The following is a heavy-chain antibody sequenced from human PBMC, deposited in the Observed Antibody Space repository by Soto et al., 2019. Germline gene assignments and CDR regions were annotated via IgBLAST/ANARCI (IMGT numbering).Heavy chain of an antibody. V-gene: IGHV1-24*01. J-gene: IGHJ3*02. CDR3: ATYTIFGVVYDAFDI. D-gene: IGHD3-3*01. CDR2: FDPEDGET. CDR1: GYTLTELS. Sequence: ASVKVSCKVSGYTLTELSMHWVRQAPGKGLEWMGGFDPEDGETIYAQKFQGRVTMTEDTSTDTAYMELSSLRSEDTAVYYCATYTIFGVVYDAFDIWGQGTMVTVSS.